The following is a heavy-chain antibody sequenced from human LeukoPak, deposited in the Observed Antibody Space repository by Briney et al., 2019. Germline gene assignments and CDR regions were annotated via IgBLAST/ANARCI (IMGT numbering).Heavy chain of an antibody. CDR3: ARANRRGYPLRNYMDV. CDR2: INPNSGGT. J-gene: IGHJ6*03. CDR1: GYTFTSYG. Sequence: GASVKVSCKASGYTFTSYGISWVRQAPGQGLEWMGWINPNSGGTNYAQKFQGRVTMTRDTSISTAYMELSRLRSDDTAVYYCARANRRGYPLRNYMDVWGKGTTVTISS. D-gene: IGHD3-22*01. V-gene: IGHV1-2*02.